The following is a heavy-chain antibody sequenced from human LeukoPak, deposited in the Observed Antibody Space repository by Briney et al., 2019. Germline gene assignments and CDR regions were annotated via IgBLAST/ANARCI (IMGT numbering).Heavy chain of an antibody. V-gene: IGHV3-21*01. CDR2: ISSSSYI. CDR1: GFTFSSYS. CDR3: ARVPSSSGSYYFDY. Sequence: PGGSLRLSCAASGFTFSSYSMNWVRQAPGKGLEWVSSISSSSYIYYADSVKGRFTISRDNAKNSLYLQMNSLRAEDTAVYYCARVPSSSGSYYFDYWGQGTLVTVSS. D-gene: IGHD3-22*01. J-gene: IGHJ4*02.